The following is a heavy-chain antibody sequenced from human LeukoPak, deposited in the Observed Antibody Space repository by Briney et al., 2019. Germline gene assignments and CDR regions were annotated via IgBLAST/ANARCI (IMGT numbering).Heavy chain of an antibody. V-gene: IGHV4-59*01. CDR3: ARDSGELGIEY. D-gene: IGHD7-27*01. J-gene: IGHJ4*02. CDR2: IYYSGST. Sequence: SETLSLXCTVSGGSISSYYWRWIRRPPGKGLEWIGYIYYSGSTNYNPSLKSRATISVDTSKNQFSLKLSSVTAADTAVYYCARDSGELGIEYWGQGTLVTVSS. CDR1: GGSISSYY.